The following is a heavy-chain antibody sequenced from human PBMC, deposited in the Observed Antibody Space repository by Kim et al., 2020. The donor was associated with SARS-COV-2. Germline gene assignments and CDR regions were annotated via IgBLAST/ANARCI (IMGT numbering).Heavy chain of an antibody. CDR3: GAIYYYYYGMDV. Sequence: GGSLRLSCAASGFTFSSYSMNWVRQAPGKGLEWVSYISSSSSTIYYADSVKGRFTISRDNAKNSLYLQMNSLRDEDTAVYYCGAIYYYYYGMDVWGQGTTVTVSS. D-gene: IGHD2-2*01. CDR1: GFTFSSYS. V-gene: IGHV3-48*02. CDR2: ISSSSSTI. J-gene: IGHJ6*02.